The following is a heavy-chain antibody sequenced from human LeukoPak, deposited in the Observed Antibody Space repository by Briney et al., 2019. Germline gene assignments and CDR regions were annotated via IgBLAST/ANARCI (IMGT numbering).Heavy chain of an antibody. CDR3: ARDRSKVTAYDDALDT. J-gene: IGHJ3*02. D-gene: IGHD2-21*02. CDR1: GFTFSSYE. CDR2: ISDIGTTQ. Sequence: GGSLRLSCAASGFTFSSYELNWVRQAPGKGLEWVSYISDIGTTQHYADSVKGRFTISRDNAKNSLYLQMNSLTGEDTAVYYCARDRSKVTAYDDALDTWGQGTMVIVSS. V-gene: IGHV3-48*03.